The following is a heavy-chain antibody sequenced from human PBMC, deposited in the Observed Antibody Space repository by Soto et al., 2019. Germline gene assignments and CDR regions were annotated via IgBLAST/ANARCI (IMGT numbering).Heavy chain of an antibody. D-gene: IGHD3-22*01. CDR2: IYPSGGT. V-gene: IGHV4-30-2*01. Sequence: QLQLQESGSGLVKPSQTLSLTCAVSGDSISSGGYSWNWIRQPPGKGLEWIGYIYPSGGTDYNPSLKSRVTITVDSSNHQFSLKLSSVTAADTAVYYCARDSRSGYYLDYWGQGTLVTVSS. J-gene: IGHJ4*02. CDR1: GDSISSGGYS. CDR3: ARDSRSGYYLDY.